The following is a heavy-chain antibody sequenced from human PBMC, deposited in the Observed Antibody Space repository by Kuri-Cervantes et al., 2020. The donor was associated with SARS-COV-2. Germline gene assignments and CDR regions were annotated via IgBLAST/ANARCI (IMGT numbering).Heavy chain of an antibody. Sequence: GGSLRLSCAASGFTVSSNYMSWVRQAPGKGLEWVSVIYSGGSTYYADSVEGRLTISRDNSKNTLYLQKNSLRAEDTAVYYCARDLGSIPVRDYWGQGTLVTVSS. CDR3: ARDLGSIPVRDY. CDR1: GFTVSSNY. J-gene: IGHJ4*02. CDR2: IYSGGST. V-gene: IGHV3-66*02. D-gene: IGHD2-2*03.